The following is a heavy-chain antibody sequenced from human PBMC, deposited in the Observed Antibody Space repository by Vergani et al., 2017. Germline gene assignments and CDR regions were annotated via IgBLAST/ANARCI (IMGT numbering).Heavy chain of an antibody. D-gene: IGHD4-17*01. CDR2: IYSGGST. CDR3: ARDQEGMTTVTIGRERKYYYYYYMDV. CDR1: GFTVSSNY. Sequence: EVQLVESGGGLVQPGGSLRLSCAASGFTVSSNYMSWVRQAPGKGLEWVAVIYSGGSTYYADSVKGRFTIARDNSKITLYLQMNSLRAEDTAVYYCARDQEGMTTVTIGRERKYYYYYYMDVWGKGTTVTVSS. V-gene: IGHV3-66*01. J-gene: IGHJ6*03.